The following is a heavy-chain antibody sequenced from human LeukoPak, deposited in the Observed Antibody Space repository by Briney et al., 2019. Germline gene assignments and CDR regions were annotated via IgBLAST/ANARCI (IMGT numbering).Heavy chain of an antibody. CDR1: GFTFGASW. Sequence: PGGSLRLSCAASGFTFGASWMTWVRQAPGKGLEWVANIIRDGSDKYYVNSVKGRFIISRDNARNSLYLQMNSLRGEDTAIYYCARPPGGGWFDPWGQGTLVTVSS. V-gene: IGHV3-7*01. CDR2: IIRDGSDK. CDR3: ARPPGGGWFDP. D-gene: IGHD6-25*01. J-gene: IGHJ5*02.